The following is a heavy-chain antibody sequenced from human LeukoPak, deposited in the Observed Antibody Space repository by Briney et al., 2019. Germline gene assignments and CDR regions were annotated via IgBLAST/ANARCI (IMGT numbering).Heavy chain of an antibody. CDR3: ARQDSSGYYSNNWFDP. D-gene: IGHD3-22*01. J-gene: IGHJ5*02. CDR1: GGTFSSYA. V-gene: IGHV1-69*04. CDR2: IIPILGIA. Sequence: SVKVSCKASGGTFSSYAISWVRQAPGQGLEWMGRIIPILGIANYAQKFQGRVTITADKSTSTAYMELSSLRSEDTAVYYCARQDSSGYYSNNWFDPWGQGTLVTVSS.